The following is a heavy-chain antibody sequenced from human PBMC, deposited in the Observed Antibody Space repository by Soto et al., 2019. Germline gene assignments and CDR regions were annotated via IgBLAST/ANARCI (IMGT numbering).Heavy chain of an antibody. J-gene: IGHJ6*02. D-gene: IGHD2-2*01. CDR2: ISYDGSNK. CDR3: AREDQLLPYGMDV. Sequence: PGGSLRLSCAASGFTFSSYAMHWVRQAPGKGLEWVAVISYDGSNKYYADSVKGRFTISRDNSKNTLYLQMNSLRAEDTAVYYCAREDQLLPYGMDVWGQGTTVTVSS. V-gene: IGHV3-30-3*01. CDR1: GFTFSSYA.